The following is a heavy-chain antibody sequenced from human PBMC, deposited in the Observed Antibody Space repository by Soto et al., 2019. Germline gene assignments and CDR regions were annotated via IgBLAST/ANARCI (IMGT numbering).Heavy chain of an antibody. Sequence: GGSLRLSCAASGFTVSSNYMSWVRQAPGKGLEWVSVIYSGGSYIFYADSVKGRFTISRDNAKNSLYLQMNSLRAEDTAVYYCARDRDSSNFFDCWGRGTLVTVSS. V-gene: IGHV3-66*01. CDR2: IYSGGSYI. D-gene: IGHD6-6*01. CDR3: ARDRDSSNFFDC. J-gene: IGHJ4*02. CDR1: GFTVSSNY.